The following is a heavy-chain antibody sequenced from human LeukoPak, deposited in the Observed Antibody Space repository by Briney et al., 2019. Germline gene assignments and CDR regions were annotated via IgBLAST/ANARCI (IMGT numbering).Heavy chain of an antibody. CDR1: GGSFSGYY. D-gene: IGHD1-14*01. CDR2: IKHSGAT. J-gene: IGHJ1*01. V-gene: IGHV4-34*01. Sequence: PSETLSLTCAAYGGSFSGYYWSWIRQPPGKGPEWIGEIKHSGATSYSPSLKSRVTMSVDSSKVQCSLKLSSVSAADTAVCYCARASPGTAAKYFQRWGQGTLVTVSS. CDR3: ARASPGTAAKYFQR.